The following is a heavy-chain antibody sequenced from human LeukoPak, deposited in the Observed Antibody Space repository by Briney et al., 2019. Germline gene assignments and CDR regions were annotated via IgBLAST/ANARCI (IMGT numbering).Heavy chain of an antibody. J-gene: IGHJ4*02. D-gene: IGHD3-3*01. CDR2: IYTSGST. CDR3: ARGLDFWSGYSDY. Sequence: SETLSLTCTVSGGSISSGSYYWSWIRQPAGKGLEWIGRIYTSGSTNYSPSLKSRVTISVATSKNQFSLKLSSVTAADTAVYYCARGLDFWSGYSDYWGQGTLVTVSS. CDR1: GGSISSGSYY. V-gene: IGHV4-61*02.